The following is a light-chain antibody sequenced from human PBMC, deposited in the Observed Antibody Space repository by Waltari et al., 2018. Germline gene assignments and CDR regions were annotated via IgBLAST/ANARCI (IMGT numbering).Light chain of an antibody. CDR2: WGS. V-gene: IGKV4-1*01. CDR3: QQYYSTPLT. Sequence: IVMTHSPDSLAESLGARAAINSTSSKSVLYSSNNKNYLAWYQQKPGQPPKLLIYWGSTRESGVPDRFSGSGSGTDFTLTISSLQAEDVAVYYCQQYYSTPLTFGGGTKVEIK. CDR1: KSVLYSSNNKNY. J-gene: IGKJ4*01.